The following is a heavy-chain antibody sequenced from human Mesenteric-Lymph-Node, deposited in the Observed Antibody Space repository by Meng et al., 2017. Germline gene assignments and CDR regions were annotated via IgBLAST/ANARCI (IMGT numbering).Heavy chain of an antibody. D-gene: IGHD2-2*03. J-gene: IGHJ6*02. CDR3: ARDVDIVVGLALDYYYGMDV. Sequence: ASVKVSCKASGYTFTSYDLNWVRQATGQGLEWMGWMNPNSGNTGYAQKFQGRVTMTRNTSISTAYMELRSLRSEDTAVYYCARDVDIVVGLALDYYYGMDVWGQGTTVTVSS. CDR2: MNPNSGNT. CDR1: GYTFTSYD. V-gene: IGHV1-8*01.